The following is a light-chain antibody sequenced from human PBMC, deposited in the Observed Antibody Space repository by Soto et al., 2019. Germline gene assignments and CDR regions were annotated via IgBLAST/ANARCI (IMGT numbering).Light chain of an antibody. CDR1: QSISPW. V-gene: IGKV1-5*03. J-gene: IGKJ4*01. CDR3: QQYNTYPLT. CDR2: KAS. Sequence: DIQMTQSPSTLSASVGDSVTITCRASQSISPWLAWYPQKPGKAPTLLIYKASSLEGGVPSRFSGSGSGTDFDITISSLQPDDFATYDCQQYNTYPLTFGGGNTVASK.